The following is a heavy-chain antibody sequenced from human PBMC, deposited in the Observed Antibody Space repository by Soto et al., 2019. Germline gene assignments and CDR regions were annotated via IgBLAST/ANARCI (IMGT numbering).Heavy chain of an antibody. CDR1: GDTFTNFG. J-gene: IGHJ5*02. CDR3: ATVLRGVVNWFDP. D-gene: IGHD3-10*01. V-gene: IGHV1-18*01. Sequence: HLVQSGPEVKKPGASITVSCKTSGDTFTNFGLSWVRQAPGQGLEWMGWIATYNSNRNYAQKVKGRLTLTTDTSTSTAYMELKSLRYDDTAVYYCATVLRGVVNWFDPWGQGTLVTVSS. CDR2: IATYNSNR.